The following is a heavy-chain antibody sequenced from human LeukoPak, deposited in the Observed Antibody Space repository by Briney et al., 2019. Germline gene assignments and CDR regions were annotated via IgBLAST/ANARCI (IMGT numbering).Heavy chain of an antibody. Sequence: ASVKVSCKASGYTFTSYDINWVRQATGQGLEWMGWMNPNSGNTGYAQKFQGRVAITRNTSISTAYMELSSLRSEDTAVYYCARGKLRRAAAGTAWFDPCGQVTLVTVSS. CDR1: GYTFTSYD. D-gene: IGHD6-13*01. CDR2: MNPNSGNT. CDR3: ARGKLRRAAAGTAWFDP. J-gene: IGHJ5*02. V-gene: IGHV1-8*03.